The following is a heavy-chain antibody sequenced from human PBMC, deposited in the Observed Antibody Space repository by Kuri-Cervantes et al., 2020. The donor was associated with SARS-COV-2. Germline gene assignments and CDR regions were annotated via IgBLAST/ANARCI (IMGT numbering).Heavy chain of an antibody. J-gene: IGHJ4*02. D-gene: IGHD6-6*01. Sequence: GESLKISCAASGFTFSSYAMSWVRQAPGKGLEWVSAISGSGGSTYYADSVKGRFTISRDNSKNTLYLQMSSLRAEDTAVYYCAKDYYSSSSNYFDYWGQGTLVTVPS. CDR3: AKDYYSSSSNYFDY. CDR2: ISGSGGST. V-gene: IGHV3-23*01. CDR1: GFTFSSYA.